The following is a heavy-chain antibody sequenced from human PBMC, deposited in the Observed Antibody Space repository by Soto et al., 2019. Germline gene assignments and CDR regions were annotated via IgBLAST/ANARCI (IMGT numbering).Heavy chain of an antibody. J-gene: IGHJ4*02. CDR1: GYIFTNYY. D-gene: IGHD6-13*01. CDR2: INPLPTSGST. V-gene: IGHV1-46*01. Sequence: GASVKVSCKASGYIFTNYYIHWVRQAPGQGLEWMAIINPLPTSGSTNYAQKFQGRVTVTRDTSTSTVYLELSILRSDDTAVYYSARHLPAAAYWGQGTLATVSS. CDR3: ARHLPAAAY.